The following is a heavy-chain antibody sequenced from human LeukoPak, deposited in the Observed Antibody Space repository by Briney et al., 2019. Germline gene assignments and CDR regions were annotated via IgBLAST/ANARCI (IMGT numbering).Heavy chain of an antibody. CDR1: GFTFSSYS. J-gene: IGHJ4*02. Sequence: GGSLRLSCAASGFTFSSYSMNWVRQAPGKGLEWVSSISGSSSHIYYADSVKGRFTISRDNAKNSLYLQMNSLRAEDTAVYYCARGHSAYYYDSSGYYLDYWGQGTLVTVSS. CDR2: ISGSSSHI. CDR3: ARGHSAYYYDSSGYYLDY. D-gene: IGHD3-22*01. V-gene: IGHV3-21*01.